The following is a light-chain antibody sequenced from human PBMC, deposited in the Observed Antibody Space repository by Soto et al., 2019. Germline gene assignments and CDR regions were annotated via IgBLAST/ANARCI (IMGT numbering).Light chain of an antibody. J-gene: IGLJ1*01. CDR2: DVS. CDR3: CSYAGSDTDV. V-gene: IGLV2-11*01. CDR1: SSDVGGYNY. Sequence: QSALTQPRSVSVSPGQSVTISCTGTSSDVGGYNYVSWYQQHPGKAPKLMIYDVSKRPSGVPDRFSGFKSGITASLTISGLQAEDEADYYCCSYAGSDTDVFGTGTKLTVL.